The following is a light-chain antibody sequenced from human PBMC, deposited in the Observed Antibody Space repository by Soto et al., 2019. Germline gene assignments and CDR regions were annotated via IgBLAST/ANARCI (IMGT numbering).Light chain of an antibody. CDR1: QTISIF. Sequence: DIPMTQSPSSLSASVGDRVTITSRASQTISIFLNWYQQKPGKAPKLLIYGASTLQGGVPSRFSGSGSGTDFTLTISRLQPEDVATYYGQRSYGSPPWTFGQGTKVEIK. J-gene: IGKJ1*01. CDR2: GAS. V-gene: IGKV1-39*01. CDR3: QRSYGSPPWT.